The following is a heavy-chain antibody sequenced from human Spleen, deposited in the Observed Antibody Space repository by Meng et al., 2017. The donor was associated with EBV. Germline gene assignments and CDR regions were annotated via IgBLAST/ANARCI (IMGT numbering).Heavy chain of an antibody. Sequence: QVQRVASWSGVKKPGSSVRVSCKASGDTSSSYAVHWVRQAPGQGLEWMGWISAYNGNTNYAQKLQGRVTMTTDTSTSTAYMELRSLRSDDTAVYYCARAPMVQGEGWFDPWGQGTLVTVSS. V-gene: IGHV1-18*01. CDR1: GDTSSSYA. CDR2: ISAYNGNT. CDR3: ARAPMVQGEGWFDP. D-gene: IGHD3-10*01. J-gene: IGHJ5*02.